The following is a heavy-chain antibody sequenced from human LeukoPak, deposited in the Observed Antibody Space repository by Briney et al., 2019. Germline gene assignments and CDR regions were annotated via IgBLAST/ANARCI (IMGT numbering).Heavy chain of an antibody. V-gene: IGHV4-59*12. Sequence: PSETLSLTCTVSGGSISSYYWSWIRQPPGKGLEWIGYIYYSGSTNYNPSLKSRVTMSVDTSKNQFSLKLSSVTAADTAVYYCARVGYNYGSGFRGNWFDPWGQGTLVTVSS. CDR3: ARVGYNYGSGFRGNWFDP. CDR1: GGSISSYY. CDR2: IYYSGST. D-gene: IGHD3-10*01. J-gene: IGHJ5*02.